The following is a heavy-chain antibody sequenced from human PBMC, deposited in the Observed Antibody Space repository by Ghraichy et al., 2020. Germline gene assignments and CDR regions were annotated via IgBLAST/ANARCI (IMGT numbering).Heavy chain of an antibody. Sequence: GGSLRLSCAASGFTFNSYWMHWVRQAPGKGLVWVSRINSDGSSTSYVDSVKGRFTISRDNAKNTLYLQINSLRAEDTAVYYCARGRPGSYGMDIWGQGTTVTVSS. CDR1: GFTFNSYW. V-gene: IGHV3-74*01. CDR3: ARGRPGSYGMDI. J-gene: IGHJ6*02. CDR2: INSDGSST.